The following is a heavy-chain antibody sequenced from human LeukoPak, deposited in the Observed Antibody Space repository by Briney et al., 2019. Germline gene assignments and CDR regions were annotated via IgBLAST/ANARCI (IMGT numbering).Heavy chain of an antibody. D-gene: IGHD2-21*02. CDR2: LHSNGAFT. CDR1: GFTLSNYW. V-gene: IGHV3-74*01. Sequence: GGSLRLSCSASGFTLSNYWMHWVRQAPGKGLVWVARLHSNGAFTTYADSVKGRFTISRDTARNTLYLQMNSLRVEDTAVYYCARFVVVTAGDYWGQGTLVTVSS. J-gene: IGHJ4*01. CDR3: ARFVVVTAGDY.